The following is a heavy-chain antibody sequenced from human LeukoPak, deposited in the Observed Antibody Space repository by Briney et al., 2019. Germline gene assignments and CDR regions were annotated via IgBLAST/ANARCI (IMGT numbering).Heavy chain of an antibody. CDR3: AKTFIYGYCSSTSCYSPWDY. Sequence: PGGSLRLSCAASGFTFSSYGMHWVRQAPGKGLEWVAVTSYDGSNKYYADSVKGRFTISRDNSKNTLYLQMNSLRAEDTAVYYCAKTFIYGYCSSTSCYSPWDYWGQGTLVTVSS. V-gene: IGHV3-30*18. J-gene: IGHJ4*02. D-gene: IGHD2-2*03. CDR2: TSYDGSNK. CDR1: GFTFSSYG.